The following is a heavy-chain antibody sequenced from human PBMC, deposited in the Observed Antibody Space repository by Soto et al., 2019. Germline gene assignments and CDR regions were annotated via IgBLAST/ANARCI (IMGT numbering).Heavy chain of an antibody. Sequence: SVKVSCKASGGTFSSYAISWVRQAPGQGLEWMGGIIPIFGTANYAQKFQGRVTITADESTSTAYMELSSLRSEDTAVYYCARDIDGSGSYSSFDYWGQGTLVTVSS. D-gene: IGHD3-10*01. CDR1: GGTFSSYA. CDR3: ARDIDGSGSYSSFDY. CDR2: IIPIFGTA. V-gene: IGHV1-69*13. J-gene: IGHJ4*02.